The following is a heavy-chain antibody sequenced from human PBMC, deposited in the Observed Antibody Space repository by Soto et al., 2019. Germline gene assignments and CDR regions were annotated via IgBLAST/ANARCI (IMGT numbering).Heavy chain of an antibody. V-gene: IGHV4-59*08. CDR1: GGSISSYY. D-gene: IGHD3-3*01. Sequence: SETLSLTCTVSGGSISSYYWSWIRQPPGKGLEWIGYIYYSGSTNYNPSLKSRVTISVDTSKNQFSLKLSSVTAADTAVYYCARLTIFGVDPVSASFDIWGQGTMVTVSS. J-gene: IGHJ3*02. CDR2: IYYSGST. CDR3: ARLTIFGVDPVSASFDI.